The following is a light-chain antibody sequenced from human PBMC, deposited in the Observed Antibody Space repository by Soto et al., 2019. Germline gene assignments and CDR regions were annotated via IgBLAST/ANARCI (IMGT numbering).Light chain of an antibody. J-gene: IGKJ3*01. Sequence: DIQMTQSPSSLSASVGDRVTITCRASQSISSYLNWYQQKPGKAPKLLIYAASSLQGGVPSRFSGSGSGTDFTLSISSLKPVDFATYYCQPSYSTLTFGPGTKVDIK. CDR2: AAS. V-gene: IGKV1-39*01. CDR3: QPSYSTLT. CDR1: QSISSY.